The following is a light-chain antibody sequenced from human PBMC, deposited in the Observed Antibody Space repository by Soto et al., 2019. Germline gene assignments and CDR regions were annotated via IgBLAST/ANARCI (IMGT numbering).Light chain of an antibody. CDR2: GNR. J-gene: IGLJ3*02. Sequence: QSVLTQPPSVSGAPGQRVTISCTWNNSNLGAGYDVHWYQQLPGAAPKLVIFGNRNRPSGVPERFSGSKSGTSASLAITGLQDEDEADYYCQAYDYSLTAFVFGGGTKLTVL. V-gene: IGLV1-40*01. CDR3: QAYDYSLTAFV. CDR1: NSNLGAGYD.